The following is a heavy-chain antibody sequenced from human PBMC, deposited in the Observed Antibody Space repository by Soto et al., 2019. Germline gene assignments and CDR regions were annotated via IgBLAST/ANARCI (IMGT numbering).Heavy chain of an antibody. CDR1: GGTFSSYA. CDR3: ARVSDPDIGVVPAAIVWFDP. V-gene: IGHV1-69*12. Sequence: QVQLVQSGAEVKKPGSSVKVACNAAGGTFSSYALSWVRQDPGQGLEWMGGIIAGFGTANYAQKIQGRVTIIADESTSTDYMELSSLTSEDTAVYYCARVSDPDIGVVPAAIVWFDPGGQGTLVTLSA. D-gene: IGHD2-2*01. CDR2: IIAGFGTA. J-gene: IGHJ5*02.